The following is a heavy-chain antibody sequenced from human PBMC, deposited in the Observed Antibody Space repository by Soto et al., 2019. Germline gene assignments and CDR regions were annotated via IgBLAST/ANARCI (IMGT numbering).Heavy chain of an antibody. J-gene: IGHJ4*02. V-gene: IGHV3-30*18. D-gene: IGHD3-16*01. CDR3: AKNPESYAWGLEGYCDY. CDR2: ISYDGSDK. Sequence: QVQLVESGGGVVQPGRSLRVCCAASGFTFSSYGMNWVRQAPGKGLEWVAIISYDGSDKYYADSVKGRFTISRDNSKNTLYLQMNILRGEDTAVYYCAKNPESYAWGLEGYCDYWGQGTLVTVSS. CDR1: GFTFSSYG.